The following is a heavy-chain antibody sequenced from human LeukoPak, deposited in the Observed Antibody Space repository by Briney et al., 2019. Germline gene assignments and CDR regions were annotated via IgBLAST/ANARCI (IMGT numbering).Heavy chain of an antibody. CDR1: GGSFSDYY. D-gene: IGHD6-19*01. CDR2: INHSGSP. V-gene: IGHV4-34*01. J-gene: IGHJ4*02. Sequence: PSETLSLTCAVYGGSFSDYYWTWIRQPPGKGLEWIGEINHSGSPNNNPSLKSRVSMSVDTSKNQFSLKLSSVIAADTAVYYCARGKVVAGTPGQNSWDSWGQGTLVTVSS. CDR3: ARGKVVAGTPGQNSWDS.